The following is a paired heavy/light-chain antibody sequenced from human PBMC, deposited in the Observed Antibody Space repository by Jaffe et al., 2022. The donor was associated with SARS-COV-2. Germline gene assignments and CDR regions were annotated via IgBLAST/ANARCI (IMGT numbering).Heavy chain of an antibody. CDR2: IKEDGTDR. V-gene: IGHV3-7*01. D-gene: IGHD3-16*01. J-gene: IGHJ5*02. CDR3: AREVIGGLTDLDL. Sequence: EVQLVESGGGLVQPGESLRLSCAASGFTFSDYWMSWVRQAPGKGLEWLANIKEDGTDRNYVGSVKGRFTIFRDNARKSMYLQMNSLRVEDTAVYFCAREVIGGLTDLDLWGQGILVTVSS. CDR1: GFTFSDYW.
Light chain of an antibody. J-gene: IGLJ2*01. CDR1: SSDIGRHDF. V-gene: IGLV2-14*01. CDR2: EVT. Sequence: QSALTQPASVSASPGQSITISCTGSSSDIGRHDFVSWYQQYPAKAPKLLIYEVTNRPSGVPDRFSGSKSGNTASLTISGLQAEDEAFYHCTSHRSNSRIFGGGTWLTVL. CDR3: TSHRSNSRI.